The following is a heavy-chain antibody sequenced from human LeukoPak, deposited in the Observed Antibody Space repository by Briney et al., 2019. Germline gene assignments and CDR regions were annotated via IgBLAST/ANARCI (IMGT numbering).Heavy chain of an antibody. J-gene: IGHJ6*02. CDR3: ARDRVPFYSSTFKDYYLQYGLDV. CDR2: INANNGGT. Sequence: ASVKVSCKASGYTFTGHYIHWVRQARGQGLEWMGWINANNGGTSYEQKFQGRVSLTRDTSISTAYMEVSRLRADDTALYYCARDRVPFYSSTFKDYYLQYGLDVWGQGTTVTVSS. CDR1: GYTFTGHY. V-gene: IGHV1-2*02. D-gene: IGHD2/OR15-2a*01.